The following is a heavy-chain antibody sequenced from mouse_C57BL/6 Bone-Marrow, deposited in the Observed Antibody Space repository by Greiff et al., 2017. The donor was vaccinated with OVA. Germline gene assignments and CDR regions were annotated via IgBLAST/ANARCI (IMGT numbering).Heavy chain of an antibody. CDR1: GFSLTSYG. CDR3: ARAGDYDYDGGDYFDY. V-gene: IGHV2-2*01. CDR2: IWSGGST. Sequence: VQLVESGPGLVQPSQSLSITCTVSGFSLTSYGVHWVRQSPGKGLEWLGVIWSGGSTDYNAAFISRLSISKDNSKSQVFLKMNSLQADDTAIYYCARAGDYDYDGGDYFDYWGQGTTLTVSS. D-gene: IGHD2-4*01. J-gene: IGHJ2*01.